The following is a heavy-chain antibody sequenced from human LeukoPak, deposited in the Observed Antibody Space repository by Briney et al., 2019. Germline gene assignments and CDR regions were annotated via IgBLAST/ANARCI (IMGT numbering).Heavy chain of an antibody. J-gene: IGHJ6*04. CDR3: ARDTGRGVALYGMDV. CDR2: IWYDGSNK. Sequence: GGSLRLSCAASGFTFSSYGMHWVRQAPGKGLEWVAVIWYDGSNKYYADSVKGRFTISRDNSKNTLYLQMNSLRAEDTAVYYCARDTGRGVALYGMDVWSKGTTVTVSS. D-gene: IGHD3-10*01. CDR1: GFTFSSYG. V-gene: IGHV3-33*01.